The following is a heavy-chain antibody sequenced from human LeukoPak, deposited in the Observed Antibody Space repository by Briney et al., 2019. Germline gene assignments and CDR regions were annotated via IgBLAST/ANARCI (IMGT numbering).Heavy chain of an antibody. Sequence: ASVKVSCKASGYTFTSSGMHWVRQAPGQRLEWMGWINAGTGETKYSQKLQGRVTMTRDTSASAAYMDLSSLTSEDTAMYYCAREDYSSGSSSFDIWGQGTLVIVSS. CDR2: INAGTGET. D-gene: IGHD6-19*01. CDR3: AREDYSSGSSSFDI. CDR1: GYTFTSSG. J-gene: IGHJ4*02. V-gene: IGHV1-3*01.